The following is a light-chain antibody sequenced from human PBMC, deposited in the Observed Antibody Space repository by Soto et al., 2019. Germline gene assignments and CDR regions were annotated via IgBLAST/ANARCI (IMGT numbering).Light chain of an antibody. J-gene: IGLJ1*01. CDR3: SSFTSRFTFV. CDR2: EVT. CDR1: RSDVGAYNY. V-gene: IGLV2-14*01. Sequence: QSVLTQPASVSGSPGQSIAISCTGTRSDVGAYNYVSWYQQHPGKAPKLMISEVTNRPSGVSDRFSGSKSGNTASLTISGLQAEDEADYYCSSFTSRFTFVFGTGTTVT.